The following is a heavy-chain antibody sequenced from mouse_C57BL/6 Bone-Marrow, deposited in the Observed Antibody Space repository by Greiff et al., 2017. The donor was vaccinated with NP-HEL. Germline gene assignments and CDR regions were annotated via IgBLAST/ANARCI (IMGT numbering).Heavy chain of an antibody. CDR2: ISSGGDYI. V-gene: IGHV5-9-1*02. CDR3: TRDSIYYGNYVGAMDY. Sequence: EVQLVESGEGLVKPGGSLKLSCAASGFTFSSYAMSWVRQTPEKRLEWVAYISSGGDYIYYADTVKGRFTISRDNARNTLYLQMSSLKSEDTAMYYCTRDSIYYGNYVGAMDYWGQGTSVTVSS. CDR1: GFTFSSYA. J-gene: IGHJ4*01. D-gene: IGHD2-1*01.